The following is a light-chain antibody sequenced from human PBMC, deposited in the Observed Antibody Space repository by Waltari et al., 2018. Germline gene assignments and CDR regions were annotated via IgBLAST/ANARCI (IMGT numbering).Light chain of an antibody. V-gene: IGKV2-30*02. CDR3: GEDTHWPWT. CDR2: KVS. J-gene: IGKJ1*01. CDR1: QSLVHSDGNTY. Sequence: DVVMTQSPLSLPITPGQPASISCRSSQSLVHSDGNTYLSWYQQKPGQPPRLLIYKVSNRDYGVTDRFSGSGAGTDFTLKIRRVEAGDVGIDYGGEDTHWPWTVGQGTKVEIK.